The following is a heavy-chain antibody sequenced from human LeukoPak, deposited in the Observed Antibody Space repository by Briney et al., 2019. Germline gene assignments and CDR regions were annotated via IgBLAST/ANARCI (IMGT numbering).Heavy chain of an antibody. CDR2: IIPIFGTA. J-gene: IGHJ4*02. Sequence: SVKVSCKASGYTFTSYGISWVRQAPGQGLEWMGGIIPIFGTANYAQKFQGRVTITADESTSTAYMELSSLRSEDTAVYYCTRSGYPFDYWGQGTLVTVSS. V-gene: IGHV1-69*13. CDR3: TRSGYPFDY. CDR1: GYTFTSYG. D-gene: IGHD5-12*01.